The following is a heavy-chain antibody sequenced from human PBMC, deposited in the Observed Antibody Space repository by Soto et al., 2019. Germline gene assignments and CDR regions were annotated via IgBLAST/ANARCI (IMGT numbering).Heavy chain of an antibody. J-gene: IGHJ4*01. D-gene: IGHD2-2*01. CDR2: ISPTSDYI. CDR1: GFTPRPYS. V-gene: IGHV3-21*01. CDR3: ARSRYFGDVRCYEL. Sequence: GGSLRLSGAASGFTPRPYSMNWVRQAPGEGLEWVSSISPTSDYIFYADSVKGRVTLARDNAKNSVHLQVDSLPAHDTAVYYCARSRYFGDVRCYELWGHGTLVTVSS.